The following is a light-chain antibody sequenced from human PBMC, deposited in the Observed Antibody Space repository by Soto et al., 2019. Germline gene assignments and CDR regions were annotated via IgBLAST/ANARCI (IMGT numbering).Light chain of an antibody. J-gene: IGLJ1*01. CDR3: NSYTTSNTRQIV. Sequence: QCVLTQPASVSGSPGQAITISCTGTSSDVGGYNYVSWYQQHPGKAPKFMIYDVSNRPSGVSTRFSGSKSGNTASLTISGLQAEDEADYYCNSYTTSNTRQIVFGTGTKVT. CDR1: SSDVGGYNY. V-gene: IGLV2-14*01. CDR2: DVS.